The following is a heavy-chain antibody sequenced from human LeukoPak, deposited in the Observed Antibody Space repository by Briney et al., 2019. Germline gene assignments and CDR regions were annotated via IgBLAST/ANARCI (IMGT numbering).Heavy chain of an antibody. CDR1: GGSISAYY. D-gene: IGHD3-10*02. CDR2: LHSSGET. J-gene: IGHJ4*02. V-gene: IGHV4-4*07. Sequence: PSETLSLTCAVSGGSISAYYWNWIRQPAGKGLEWIGRLHSSGETTYNPSLMSRATMSLDTSRNHFSLNLTSVTAADTAIYYCATMFGESSDFDHWGQGTLVTVSS. CDR3: ATMFGESSDFDH.